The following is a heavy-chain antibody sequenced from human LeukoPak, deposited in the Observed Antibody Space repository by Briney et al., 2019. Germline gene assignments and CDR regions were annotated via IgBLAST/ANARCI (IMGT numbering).Heavy chain of an antibody. CDR3: TRGTGSYDY. V-gene: IGHV3-21*01. Sequence: GGSLRLSCAASGFTFSRYTVNWVRQAPGKGLEWVSSITSSSTYIYYADSVKGRFTNSRDNAKNSLYLHMNSLRAEDTAVYYCTRGTGSYDYWGQGTRVTVSS. D-gene: IGHD1-26*01. J-gene: IGHJ4*02. CDR2: ITSSSTYI. CDR1: GFTFSRYT.